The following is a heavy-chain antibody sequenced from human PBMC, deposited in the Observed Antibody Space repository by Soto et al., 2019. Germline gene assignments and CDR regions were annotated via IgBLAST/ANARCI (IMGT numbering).Heavy chain of an antibody. Sequence: QVQLVESGGGVVQPGRSLRLSCAASEFTFSSYGMHWVRQAPGKGLEWVAVIWYDGSNKYYADSVKGRFTISRDNSKNTLYLQMNSLRAEDTAVYYCARAHCSGGSCYRPYYYYYMDVRGKGTTVTVSS. CDR3: ARAHCSGGSCYRPYYYYYMDV. V-gene: IGHV3-33*01. CDR1: EFTFSSYG. D-gene: IGHD2-15*01. CDR2: IWYDGSNK. J-gene: IGHJ6*03.